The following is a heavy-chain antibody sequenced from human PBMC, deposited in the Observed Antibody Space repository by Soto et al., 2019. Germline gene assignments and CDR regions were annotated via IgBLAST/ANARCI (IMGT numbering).Heavy chain of an antibody. D-gene: IGHD3-9*01. CDR2: IIPIFGTA. CDR3: ATSFLILTGYHGRGWIDP. CDR1: GGTFSSYA. J-gene: IGHJ5*02. Sequence: QVQLVQSGAEVKKPGSSVKVSCKASGGTFSSYAISWVRQAPGQGLEWMGGIIPIFGTANYAQKFQGRVTITADESTSTAYMELSSLRSEDPAVYYCATSFLILTGYHGRGWIDPWGQGTLVTVSS. V-gene: IGHV1-69*01.